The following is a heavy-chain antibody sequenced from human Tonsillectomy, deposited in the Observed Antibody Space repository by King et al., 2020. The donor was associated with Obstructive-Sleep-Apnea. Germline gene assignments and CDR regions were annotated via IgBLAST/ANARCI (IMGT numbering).Heavy chain of an antibody. CDR1: VGSISSVGYY. CDR3: ARGAMTLGAFDI. CDR2: IHYSGRT. J-gene: IGHJ3*02. Sequence: VQLQESGPGLVKPSQTLSLTCTVSVGSISSVGYYWSWIRQHPGKGLEWIGYIHYSGRTYDIPSLKSSGTLSVDTSKNQFSLKRSSVTAADTAVYYCARGAMTLGAFDIWGQGTMVTVSS. V-gene: IGHV4-31*01. D-gene: IGHD2-2*01.